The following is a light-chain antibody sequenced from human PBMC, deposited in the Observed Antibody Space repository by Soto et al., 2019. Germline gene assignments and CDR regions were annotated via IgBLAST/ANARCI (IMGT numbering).Light chain of an antibody. J-gene: IGLJ1*01. V-gene: IGLV2-23*01. CDR2: EGS. Sequence: QSVLTQPASVSGSPGQSITISCTGTSSDVGSYNLVSWYQHHPGKAPKLMIYEGSERPSGVSNRFSGSKSGNTASLTIFGLQAEDEADYYCCSYAGSAFVFGTGTKLTVL. CDR3: CSYAGSAFV. CDR1: SSDVGSYNL.